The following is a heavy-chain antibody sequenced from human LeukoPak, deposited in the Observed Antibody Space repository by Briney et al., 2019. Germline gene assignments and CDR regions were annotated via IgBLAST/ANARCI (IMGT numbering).Heavy chain of an antibody. D-gene: IGHD2-2*01. Sequence: GASVTVSCTASGYTFTGYHIHWVRQAPGQGLEWMGRINPNSGDTNYAQKFQGRVTMTRDTSISTAYMELSRLRSDDTAVYYCARDYCSSTSCLFDYWGQGTLVTVSS. J-gene: IGHJ4*02. CDR1: GYTFTGYH. CDR3: ARDYCSSTSCLFDY. CDR2: INPNSGDT. V-gene: IGHV1-2*06.